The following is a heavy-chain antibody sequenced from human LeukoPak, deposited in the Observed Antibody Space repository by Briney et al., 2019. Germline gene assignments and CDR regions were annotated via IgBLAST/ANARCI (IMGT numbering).Heavy chain of an antibody. Sequence: GESLKISCKGSGYSFTSYWIGWVRQMPGKGLEWMGIIYPGDSDTRYSPSFQGQVTISADKSISTAYLQWSSLKASDTAMYYCARGGTIFGVVIPIDYWGQGTLVTVSS. V-gene: IGHV5-51*01. CDR3: ARGGTIFGVVIPIDY. CDR2: IYPGDSDT. D-gene: IGHD3-3*01. CDR1: GYSFTSYW. J-gene: IGHJ4*02.